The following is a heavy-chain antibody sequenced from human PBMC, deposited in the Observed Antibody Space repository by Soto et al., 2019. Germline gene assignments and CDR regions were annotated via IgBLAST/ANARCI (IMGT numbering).Heavy chain of an antibody. V-gene: IGHV4-31*03. CDR2: IYYSGST. J-gene: IGHJ5*02. CDR3: ARVKYYDFWSGTDSYNWFDP. Sequence: SETLSLTCTVSAGSISSGGYYWSWIRQHPGKGLEWIGYIYYSGSTYYNPSLKSRVTISVDTSKNQFSLKLSSVTAADTAVYYCARVKYYDFWSGTDSYNWFDPWGQGTLVTVS. D-gene: IGHD3-3*01. CDR1: AGSISSGGYY.